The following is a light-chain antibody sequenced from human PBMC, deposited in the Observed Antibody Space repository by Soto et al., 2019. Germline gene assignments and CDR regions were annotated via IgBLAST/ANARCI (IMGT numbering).Light chain of an antibody. Sequence: EIVLTQSPATLSLSPGERATLSCRASQSVSSYLAWYQQKPGQAPRLLIYDASNRATGIPDRFSGSGSGTDFTLTISSLEPEDFAVYYCQQLEAFGPGTKVDIK. CDR2: DAS. J-gene: IGKJ3*01. V-gene: IGKV3-11*01. CDR3: QQLEA. CDR1: QSVSSY.